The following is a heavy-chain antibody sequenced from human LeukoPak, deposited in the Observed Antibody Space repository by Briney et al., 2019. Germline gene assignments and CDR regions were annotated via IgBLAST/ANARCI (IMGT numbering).Heavy chain of an antibody. CDR1: GYTFTSYG. D-gene: IGHD3-10*01. Sequence: ASVKVSCKASGYTFTSYGISWVRQAPGQGLEWMGWISAYNGNTNYAQKLQGRVTMTTDTSTSTAYMELRSLRSDDTAVHYCARVGPTWGVITSKDYWGQGTLVTVSS. CDR2: ISAYNGNT. J-gene: IGHJ4*02. CDR3: ARVGPTWGVITSKDY. V-gene: IGHV1-18*01.